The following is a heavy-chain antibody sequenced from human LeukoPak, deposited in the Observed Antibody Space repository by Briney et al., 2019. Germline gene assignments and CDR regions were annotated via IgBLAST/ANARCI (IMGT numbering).Heavy chain of an antibody. Sequence: SGPTLVKPXQTLTLTCTFSGFSLSTSGVGVGGIRQPLGKALEWLALIYWNDDKRYSPSLKSRLTITKDTSKNQVVPTMTNMDPVDTATYYCAHRHLGRRWLHLFDYWGQGTLVTVSS. CDR3: AHRHLGRRWLHLFDY. J-gene: IGHJ4*02. V-gene: IGHV2-5*01. CDR1: GFSLSTSGVG. D-gene: IGHD5-24*01. CDR2: IYWNDDK.